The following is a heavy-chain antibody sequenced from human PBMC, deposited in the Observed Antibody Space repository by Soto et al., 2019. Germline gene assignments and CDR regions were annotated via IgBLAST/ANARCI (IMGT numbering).Heavy chain of an antibody. CDR1: GGSISSGGYS. Sequence: PSETLSLTCAVSGGSISSGGYSWSWIRQPPGKGLEWIGYIYHSGSTYYNPSLKSRVTISVDRSKNQFSLKLSSVTAADTAVYYCARVVCCTRFDPWGQGTLVTVSS. CDR3: ARVVCCTRFDP. V-gene: IGHV4-30-2*01. D-gene: IGHD3-10*02. CDR2: IYHSGST. J-gene: IGHJ5*02.